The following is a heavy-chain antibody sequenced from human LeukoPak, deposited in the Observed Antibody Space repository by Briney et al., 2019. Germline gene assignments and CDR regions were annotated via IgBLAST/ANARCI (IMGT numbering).Heavy chain of an antibody. Sequence: PSETLSLTCTVSGGSVTSGNYYWNWIRQPAGKGLEWIGRIYTNGGASYNPSLKSRVTISIDASKNQFSLKLSSVTAADTAVYYCARVQEEDAFDIWGQGTMVTVSS. CDR3: ARVQEEDAFDI. CDR2: IYTNGGA. J-gene: IGHJ3*02. V-gene: IGHV4-61*02. CDR1: GGSVTSGNYY.